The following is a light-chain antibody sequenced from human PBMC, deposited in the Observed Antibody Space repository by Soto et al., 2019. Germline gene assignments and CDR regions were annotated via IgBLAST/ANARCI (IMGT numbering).Light chain of an antibody. CDR1: QSINSN. V-gene: IGKV3-15*01. J-gene: IGKJ1*01. CDR3: QQYDNWPPWT. Sequence: ELVMTQSPATLSVSPGERVTLSCRASQSINSNLAWYQQKPGQAPRLLIYRASTRATGIPARFSGSGSGTEFTLTISSLQSEDFAFYYCQQYDNWPPWTFGQGTKVEIK. CDR2: RAS.